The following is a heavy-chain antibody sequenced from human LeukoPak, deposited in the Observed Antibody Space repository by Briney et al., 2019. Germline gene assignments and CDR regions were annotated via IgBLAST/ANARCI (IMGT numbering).Heavy chain of an antibody. D-gene: IGHD6-19*01. V-gene: IGHV3-9*01. CDR1: GFTFDDYA. CDR3: AKATAVAAPFDY. J-gene: IGHJ4*02. CDR2: ISWNSGSI. Sequence: GGSLRLPCAASGFTFDDYAMHWVRQAPGKGLEWVSGISWNSGSIGYADSVKGRFTISRDNAKNSLYLQMYSLRAEDTALYYCAKATAVAAPFDYWGQGTLVTVSS.